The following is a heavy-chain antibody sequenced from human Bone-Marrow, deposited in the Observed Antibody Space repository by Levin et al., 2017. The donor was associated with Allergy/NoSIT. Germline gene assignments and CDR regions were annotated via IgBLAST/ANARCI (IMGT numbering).Heavy chain of an antibody. J-gene: IGHJ4*02. V-gene: IGHV3-7*01. CDR2: IKPDGSAK. Sequence: TGGSLRLSCAVSGFSFPNYWMTWVRQAPGKGLEWVANIKPDGSAKFYVDSVEGRFTISRDNAKNSLFLQMDSLRVEDTAVYYCGRSGRPDFWGQGTLVTVSS. CDR3: GRSGRPDF. D-gene: IGHD5-12*01. CDR1: GFSFPNYW.